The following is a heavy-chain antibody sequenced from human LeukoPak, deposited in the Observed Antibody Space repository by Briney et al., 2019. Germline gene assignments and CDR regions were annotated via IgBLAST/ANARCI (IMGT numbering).Heavy chain of an antibody. CDR2: IYHSGST. J-gene: IGHJ4*02. CDR1: GGSISSGGYS. CDR3: ARRPGDGLKYYFDY. V-gene: IGHV4-30-2*01. Sequence: SETLSLTCAVSGGSISSGGYSWSWIRQPPGKGLEWIGYIYHSGSTYYNPSLKSRVTISVDRSKNQFSLKLSSVTAADTAVYYCARRPGDGLKYYFDYWGQGTLVTVSS.